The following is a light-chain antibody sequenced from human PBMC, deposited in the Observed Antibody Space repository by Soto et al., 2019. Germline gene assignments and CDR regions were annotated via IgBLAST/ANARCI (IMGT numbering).Light chain of an antibody. CDR2: AAS. CDR1: QSISNY. CDR3: QETFSTPSFT. Sequence: DIQMTQSPSSLSASVGDGVTITCRASQSISNYVNWYQQKPGKAAKLLIYAASRLQSGVPSRFSGTGSRTDFTLTISSLQPEDFATYYCQETFSTPSFTFGGGTKVEI. V-gene: IGKV1-39*01. J-gene: IGKJ4*01.